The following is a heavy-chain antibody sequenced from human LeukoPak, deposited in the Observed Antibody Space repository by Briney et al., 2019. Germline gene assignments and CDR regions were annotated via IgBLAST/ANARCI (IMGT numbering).Heavy chain of an antibody. V-gene: IGHV4-39*01. CDR2: IYYSGST. CDR1: GGSISSSSYY. D-gene: IGHD2-15*01. J-gene: IGHJ4*02. CDR3: AKKQGCSGGSCLRANFDY. Sequence: PSETLSLTCTVSGGSISSSSYYWGWIRQPPGKGLEWIGSIYYSGSTYYNPSLKSRVTISVDTSKNQFSLKLSSVTAADTAVYYCAKKQGCSGGSCLRANFDYWGQGTLVTVSS.